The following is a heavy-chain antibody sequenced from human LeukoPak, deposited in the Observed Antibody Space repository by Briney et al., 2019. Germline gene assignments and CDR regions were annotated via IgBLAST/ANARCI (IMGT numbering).Heavy chain of an antibody. J-gene: IGHJ3*01. CDR3: ARSQGGVFDV. Sequence: AGGSLRLSCVVSRFTFTNYWMQWVRQVPGKGLVWVARMNSDGTSIIHADSVKGRFTISRDNAENTLYLQMNSLRPEDTALYYCARSQGGVFDVWGQGTMVIVSS. CDR2: MNSDGTSI. CDR1: RFTFTNYW. D-gene: IGHD2-8*02. V-gene: IGHV3-74*01.